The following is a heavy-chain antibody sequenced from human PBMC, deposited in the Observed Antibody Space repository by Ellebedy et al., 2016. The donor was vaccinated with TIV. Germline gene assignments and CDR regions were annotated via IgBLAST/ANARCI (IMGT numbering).Heavy chain of an antibody. Sequence: AASVKVSCKASGYTFTSYYMHWVRQAPGQGLEWMGIINPSGGSTSYAQKLQGRVTMTRDTSTSTVYMELSRLRSEDTAVYYGARGGTMVRGVITFYYYYGMDVWGQGTTVTVSS. J-gene: IGHJ6*02. CDR2: INPSGGST. CDR1: GYTFTSYY. CDR3: ARGGTMVRGVITFYYYYGMDV. V-gene: IGHV1-46*04. D-gene: IGHD3-10*01.